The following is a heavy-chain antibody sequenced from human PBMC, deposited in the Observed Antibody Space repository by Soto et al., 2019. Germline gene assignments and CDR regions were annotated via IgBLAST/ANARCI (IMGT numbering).Heavy chain of an antibody. Sequence: EVQLLESGGGLVQPGGSLRLSCAASGLTFSTSAMSWVRQAPGKGLEWVSSISGSGGSTDYADSVKGRFTISRDNSKNTLYLQMKSLRAEDTAIYHCARPKYFASYMDVWGQGTTVTVSS. CDR2: ISGSGGST. V-gene: IGHV3-23*01. D-gene: IGHD3-9*01. CDR3: ARPKYFASYMDV. CDR1: GLTFSTSA. J-gene: IGHJ6*02.